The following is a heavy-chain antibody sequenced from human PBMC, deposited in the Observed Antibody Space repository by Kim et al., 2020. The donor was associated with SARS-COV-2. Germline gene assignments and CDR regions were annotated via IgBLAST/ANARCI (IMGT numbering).Heavy chain of an antibody. Sequence: GGSLRLSCAASGFTVSSNYMSWVRQAPGKGLEWVSVIYSGGSTYYADSVKGRFTISRHNSKNTLYLQMNSLRAEDTAVYYCARGGGIRITMVRGVHRNYAFDIWGQGTMVTVSS. J-gene: IGHJ3*02. V-gene: IGHV3-53*04. CDR3: ARGGGIRITMVRGVHRNYAFDI. CDR1: GFTVSSNY. D-gene: IGHD3-10*01. CDR2: IYSGGST.